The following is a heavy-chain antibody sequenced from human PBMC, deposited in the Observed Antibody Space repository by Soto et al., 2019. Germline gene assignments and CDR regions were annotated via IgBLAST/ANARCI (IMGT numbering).Heavy chain of an antibody. CDR1: GFMFRSYW. J-gene: IGHJ5*02. D-gene: IGHD3-10*01. Sequence: VYLVESGGGLVEPGGSLRLSCEASGFMFRSYWMSWVRQAPGEGLEWVANIKQDGSEIHYLESVEGRFTIFRDNARGSVFLQMNSLRAEDTAVYFCASYSGSYFPVGHDRWGQGTLVVVSS. CDR3: ASYSGSYFPVGHDR. V-gene: IGHV3-7*01. CDR2: IKQDGSEI.